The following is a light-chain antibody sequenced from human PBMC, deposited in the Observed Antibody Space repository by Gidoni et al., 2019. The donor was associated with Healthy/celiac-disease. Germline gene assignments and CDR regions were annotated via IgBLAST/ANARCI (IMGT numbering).Light chain of an antibody. CDR2: AAS. CDR1: QGISNY. V-gene: IGKV1-27*01. CDR3: QKYNSALFT. Sequence: DMQMTKSPSSLSTSVGDRVTITCRASQGISNYLAWYQQKPGKVPKLLIYAASTLQSGVPSRFSGSGSGTDFTLTISSLQPEDVATYYCQKYNSALFTFGPXTKVDIK. J-gene: IGKJ3*01.